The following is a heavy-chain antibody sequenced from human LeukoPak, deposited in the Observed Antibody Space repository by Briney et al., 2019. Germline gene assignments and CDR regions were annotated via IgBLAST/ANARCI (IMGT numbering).Heavy chain of an antibody. CDR3: AKDQAAAVPNWFDP. Sequence: GGSLRLSCAASGFTFSSYAMSWVRQAPGKGLEWVSAISGSDGSTYYADSVKGRFTISRDNSENTLYLQMNSLRDEDTAVYYCAKDQAAAVPNWFDPWGQGTLVTVSS. D-gene: IGHD6-13*01. CDR1: GFTFSSYA. V-gene: IGHV3-23*01. J-gene: IGHJ5*02. CDR2: ISGSDGST.